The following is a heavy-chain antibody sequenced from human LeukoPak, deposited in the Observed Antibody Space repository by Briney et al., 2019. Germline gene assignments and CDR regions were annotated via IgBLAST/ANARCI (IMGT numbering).Heavy chain of an antibody. Sequence: ASVKVSCKASGYTFTGYYMHWVRQAPGQGLEWMGWINPNSGGTNYAQKFQGRVTMTRDTSISTAYMELRRLRSDDTAVYYCARGRLRQPEDWFDPWGQGTLVTVSS. CDR1: GYTFTGYY. CDR3: ARGRLRQPEDWFDP. CDR2: INPNSGGT. J-gene: IGHJ5*02. V-gene: IGHV1-2*02. D-gene: IGHD6-13*01.